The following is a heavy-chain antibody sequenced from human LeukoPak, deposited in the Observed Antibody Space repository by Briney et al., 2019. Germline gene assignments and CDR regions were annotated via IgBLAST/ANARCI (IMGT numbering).Heavy chain of an antibody. Sequence: GGSLRLSCAASGFTFSSYEMNWVRQAPGKGLEWVSYISSSGSTIYYADSVKGRFTISRDNSKNTLYLQMNSLRAEDTAVYYCAKEVRGRDIDPWGQGTLVTVSS. CDR3: AKEVRGRDIDP. J-gene: IGHJ5*02. CDR2: ISSSGSTI. D-gene: IGHD3-10*01. CDR1: GFTFSSYE. V-gene: IGHV3-48*03.